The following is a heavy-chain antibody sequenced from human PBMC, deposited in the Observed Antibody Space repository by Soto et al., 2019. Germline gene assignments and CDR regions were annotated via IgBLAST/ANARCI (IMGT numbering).Heavy chain of an antibody. CDR3: AMVDVYVTPSPQDV. CDR2: INAYNGNT. J-gene: IGHJ6*02. CDR1: GYRFTSYG. D-gene: IGHD3-16*01. V-gene: IGHV1-18*01. Sequence: ASVKVSCKAAGYRFTSYGIGWVRQAPGQGLEWMGWINAYNGNTNYAQNLQGRVTLTTDTSTSTAYMELRSLRSNDTAVYYCAMVDVYVTPSPQDVWGQGTTVTVS.